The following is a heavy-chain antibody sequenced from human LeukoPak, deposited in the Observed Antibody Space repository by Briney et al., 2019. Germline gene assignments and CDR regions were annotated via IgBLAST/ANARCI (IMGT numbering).Heavy chain of an antibody. CDR3: ARDRYSGYGDV. CDR1: GGSISSYY. J-gene: IGHJ6*04. CDR2: IYYSGST. D-gene: IGHD5-12*01. V-gene: IGHV4-59*01. Sequence: SETLSLTCTVSGGSISSYYWSWIRQPPGKGLEWIGYIYYSGSTNYNPFLKSRVTISVDTSKNQFSLKLSSVTAADTAVYYCARDRYSGYGDVWGKGTTVTISS.